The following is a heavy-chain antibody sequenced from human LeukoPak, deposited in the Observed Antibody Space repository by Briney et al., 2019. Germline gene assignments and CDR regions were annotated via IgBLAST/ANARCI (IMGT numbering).Heavy chain of an antibody. D-gene: IGHD2-21*02. CDR1: GYTFISYG. CDR3: ARGLGVVTAQSEQPKPRYFDL. CDR2: ISGYNGNT. V-gene: IGHV1-18*01. Sequence: ASVTVSCKASGYTFISYGISWVRQAPGQGLEWMGWISGYNGNTNYAQNLQGRVTMTADTSTSTAYMELRSLRSDDTAVYYCARGLGVVTAQSEQPKPRYFDLWGRGTQVTVSS. J-gene: IGHJ2*01.